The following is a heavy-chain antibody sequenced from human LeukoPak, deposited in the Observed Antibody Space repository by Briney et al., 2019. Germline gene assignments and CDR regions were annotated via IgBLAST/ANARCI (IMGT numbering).Heavy chain of an antibody. CDR1: GFSFDRYT. Sequence: GGSLRLSCATSGFSFDRYTIHWVRQAPGKGLEWVSLAGWAGGTTFYSDSVRGRFTVSRDSGRKSVYLQMNSLTTDDTAFYFCAKELDTMFFDYWGQGALVTVSS. CDR3: AKELDTMFFDY. J-gene: IGHJ4*02. V-gene: IGHV3-43*01. CDR2: AGWAGGTT. D-gene: IGHD3-10*02.